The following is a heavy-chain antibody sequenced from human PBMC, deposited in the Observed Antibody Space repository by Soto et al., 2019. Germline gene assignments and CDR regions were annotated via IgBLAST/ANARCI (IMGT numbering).Heavy chain of an antibody. J-gene: IGHJ4*02. D-gene: IGHD3-22*01. CDR1: GFTFSSYA. V-gene: IGHV3-23*01. Sequence: GSLRLSCAASGFTFSSYAMGWVRQAPGKGLEWVSAISGSGGSTYYADSVRGRFTISRDNSKNTLYLQMNSLRAEDTAVYYCAKDKGEYYYDSSGFDYWGQGTLVTVSS. CDR3: AKDKGEYYYDSSGFDY. CDR2: ISGSGGST.